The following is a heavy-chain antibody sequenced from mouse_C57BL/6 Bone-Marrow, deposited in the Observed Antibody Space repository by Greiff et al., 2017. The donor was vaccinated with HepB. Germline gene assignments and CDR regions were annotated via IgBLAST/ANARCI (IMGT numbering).Heavy chain of an antibody. Sequence: VKLQESGPELVKPGASVKISCKASGYAFSSSWMNWVKQRPGKGLEWIGRIYPGDGDTNYNGKFKGKATLTADKSSSTAYMQLSSLTSEDSAVYFCARRPYGWYFDVWGTGTTVTVSS. J-gene: IGHJ1*03. CDR3: ARRPYGWYFDV. V-gene: IGHV1-82*01. D-gene: IGHD1-1*01. CDR2: IYPGDGDT. CDR1: GYAFSSSW.